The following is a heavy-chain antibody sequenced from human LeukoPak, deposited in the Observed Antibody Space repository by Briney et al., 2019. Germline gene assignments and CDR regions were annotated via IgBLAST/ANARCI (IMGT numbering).Heavy chain of an antibody. D-gene: IGHD5-12*01. CDR1: GGSISSYY. J-gene: IGHJ6*02. CDR2: IYYSGST. CDR3: ARVVVATDYYGMDV. V-gene: IGHV4-59*01. Sequence: PSETLSLTCTVSGGSISSYYWSWIRQHPGKGLEWIGYIYYSGSTNYNPSLKSRVTISVDTSKNQFSLKLSSVTAADTAVYYCARVVVATDYYGMDVWGQGTTVTVSS.